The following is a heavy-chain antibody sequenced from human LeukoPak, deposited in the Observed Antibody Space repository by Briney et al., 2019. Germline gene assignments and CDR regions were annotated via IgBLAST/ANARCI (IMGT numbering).Heavy chain of an antibody. CDR1: GFTSSNYA. CDR3: AKDMRFDWTPYYFDY. D-gene: IGHD3-9*01. J-gene: IGHJ4*02. CDR2: ISGSGGST. Sequence: GGSLRLSCAASGFTSSNYAMSWVRQAPGKGLEWVSAISGSGGSTYYADSVKGRFTISRDNSKNTLYLQMNSLRAEDTAVYYCAKDMRFDWTPYYFDYWGQGTLVTVSS. V-gene: IGHV3-23*01.